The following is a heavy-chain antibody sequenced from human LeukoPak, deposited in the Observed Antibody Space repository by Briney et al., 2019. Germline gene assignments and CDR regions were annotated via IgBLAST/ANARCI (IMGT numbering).Heavy chain of an antibody. Sequence: PSETLSLTCTVSGVSITSYYWNWIRQPPGKGLEWIGYIYYSGSTVYNPSLKSRVTISVDTSRNQFSLKLSSVTAADTAVYYCARALGRAFDIWGQGTMVTVSS. V-gene: IGHV4-59*01. CDR2: IYYSGST. CDR1: GVSITSYY. CDR3: ARALGRAFDI. J-gene: IGHJ3*02.